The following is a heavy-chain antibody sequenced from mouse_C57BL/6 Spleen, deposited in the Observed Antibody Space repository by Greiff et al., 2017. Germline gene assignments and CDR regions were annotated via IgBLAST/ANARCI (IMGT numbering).Heavy chain of an antibody. CDR1: GYTFTSYD. CDR2: IYPRDGST. Sequence: QVQLQQSGPELVKPGASVKLSCKASGYTFTSYDINWVKQRPGQGLEWIGWIYPRDGSTKYNEKFKGKATLTVDTSSSTAYMERHSLTSEDSAVYFCARDLNYYGSSPFAYWGQGTLVTVSA. J-gene: IGHJ3*01. CDR3: ARDLNYYGSSPFAY. D-gene: IGHD1-1*01. V-gene: IGHV1-85*01.